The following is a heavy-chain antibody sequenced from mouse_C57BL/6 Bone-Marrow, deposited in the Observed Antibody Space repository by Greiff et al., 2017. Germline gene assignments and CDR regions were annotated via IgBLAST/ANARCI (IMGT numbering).Heavy chain of an antibody. D-gene: IGHD4-1*01. Sequence: QVQLKQSGAELARPGASVKLSCKASGYTFTSYGISWVKQRTGQGLEWIGEIYPRSGNTYYNEKFKGKATLTADKSSSTAYMELRSLTSEDSAVYFCARHWDLYWGQGTLVTVSA. CDR2: IYPRSGNT. CDR1: GYTFTSYG. V-gene: IGHV1-81*01. CDR3: ARHWDLY. J-gene: IGHJ3*01.